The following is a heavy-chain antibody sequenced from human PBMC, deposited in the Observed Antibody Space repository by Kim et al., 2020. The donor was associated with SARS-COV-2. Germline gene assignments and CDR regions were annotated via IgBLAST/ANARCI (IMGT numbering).Heavy chain of an antibody. J-gene: IGHJ1*01. Sequence: TPSLKSRVTLSVDTSKNQFSLRLTSVTAADTAVYYCARDKLRDFRGAIQFWSQGTLVTVSS. V-gene: IGHV4-34*01. CDR3: ARDKLRDFRGAIQF. D-gene: IGHD3-3*01.